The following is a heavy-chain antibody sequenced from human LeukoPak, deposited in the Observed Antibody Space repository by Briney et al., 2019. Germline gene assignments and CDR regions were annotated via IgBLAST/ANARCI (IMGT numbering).Heavy chain of an antibody. CDR2: INEDGSIT. V-gene: IGHV3-74*01. Sequence: GGSLRLSCAVSGFTFRTYWMHWVRQVPGKGLVWVSRINEDGSITNYADSVTGRFRISRDNAENTLYLQMNSLRAEDTAVYYCAKGGKWDVTPFDYWGQGTLVTVSS. J-gene: IGHJ4*02. CDR3: AKGGKWDVTPFDY. D-gene: IGHD1-26*01. CDR1: GFTFRTYW.